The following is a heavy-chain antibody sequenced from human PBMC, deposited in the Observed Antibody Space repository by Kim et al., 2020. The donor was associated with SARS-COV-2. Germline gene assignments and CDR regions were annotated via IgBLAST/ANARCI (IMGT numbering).Heavy chain of an antibody. CDR3: TTLQIAVAGPDY. Sequence: DYAAPVKGRFTISRDDSKHKLYLQMNSLKTEDTAVYYCTTLQIAVAGPDYWGQGTLVTVSS. V-gene: IGHV3-15*01. D-gene: IGHD6-19*01. J-gene: IGHJ4*02.